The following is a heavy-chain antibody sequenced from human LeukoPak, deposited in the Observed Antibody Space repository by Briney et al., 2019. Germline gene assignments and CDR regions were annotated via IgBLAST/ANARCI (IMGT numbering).Heavy chain of an antibody. Sequence: PSETLSLTCTVSGGSLSSSSYYWGWIRQPPGKGLEWIGYIYHSGSTYYNPSLKSRVTISVDRSKNQFSLKLSSVTAADTAVYYCARAPVAGSFFDYWGQGTLVTVSS. D-gene: IGHD6-19*01. CDR3: ARAPVAGSFFDY. CDR1: GGSLSSSSYY. CDR2: IYHSGST. V-gene: IGHV4-39*07. J-gene: IGHJ4*02.